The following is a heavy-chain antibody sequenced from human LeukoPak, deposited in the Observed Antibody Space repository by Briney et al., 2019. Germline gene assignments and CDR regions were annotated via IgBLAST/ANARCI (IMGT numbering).Heavy chain of an antibody. CDR2: ISGTVGST. V-gene: IGHV3-23*01. Sequence: GGSLRLSCAASGFIFSSYAMSWVRQAPGKGLEWVSAISGTVGSTYYADSVKGRFTISRDNAKNSLYLQMNSLRAEDTAVYYCARDKEPRAFDIWGQGTMVTVSS. CDR1: GFIFSSYA. J-gene: IGHJ3*02. CDR3: ARDKEPRAFDI.